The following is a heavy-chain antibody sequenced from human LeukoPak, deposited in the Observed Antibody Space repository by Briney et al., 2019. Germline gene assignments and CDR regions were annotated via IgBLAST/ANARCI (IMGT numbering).Heavy chain of an antibody. CDR1: GFTFSSYG. D-gene: IGHD3-10*01. CDR2: IGGSGGTT. J-gene: IGHJ4*02. CDR3: ARKAGYYYGSGDY. Sequence: GGSLRLSCAASGFTFSSYGMSWVRQAPGKGLEWVSTIGGSGGTTYYADSVKGLFTISRDNSKNTLYLQMHSLRAEDTAVYYRARKAGYYYGSGDYWGQGTLVTVSS. V-gene: IGHV3-23*01.